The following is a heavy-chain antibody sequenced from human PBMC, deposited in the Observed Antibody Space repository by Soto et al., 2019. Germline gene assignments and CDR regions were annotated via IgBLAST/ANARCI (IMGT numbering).Heavy chain of an antibody. CDR2: ISFDGNNK. V-gene: IGHV3-30*03. CDR1: GFSFSAYT. D-gene: IGHD3-10*01. CDR3: GRARRFGEGYNLGFDY. J-gene: IGHJ4*02. Sequence: QVQLVESGGDVVQPGRSLRLSCVASGFSFSAYTMHWVRQAPGKGLEWVAAISFDGNNKYYADSVKDRFTISRDNPKNRWYVPRNSLSPDDTAVYHGGRARRFGEGYNLGFDYRGQGTLVTVSS.